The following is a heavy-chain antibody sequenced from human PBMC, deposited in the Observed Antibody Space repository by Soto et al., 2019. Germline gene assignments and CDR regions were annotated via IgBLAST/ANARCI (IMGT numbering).Heavy chain of an antibody. CDR2: VYYNENT. V-gene: IGHV4-39*01. CDR3: ARRERYYGSPGWFDP. CDR1: GASINNFAYY. D-gene: IGHD3-10*01. J-gene: IGHJ5*01. Sequence: SETLSLTCSVSGASINNFAYYWGWIRQPPGKGLEWIGTVYYNENTYYNPSLKSRVAISVDTAKNQFSLNLRSVTAADTAIYFCARRERYYGSPGWFDPWGQGTLVTVYS.